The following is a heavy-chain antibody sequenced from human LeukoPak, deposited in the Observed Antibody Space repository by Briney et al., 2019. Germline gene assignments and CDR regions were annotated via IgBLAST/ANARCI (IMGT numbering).Heavy chain of an antibody. V-gene: IGHV3-74*01. CDR1: GNYW. CDR2: INSDGSWT. CDR3: VSFYETY. D-gene: IGHD2/OR15-2a*01. J-gene: IGHJ4*02. Sequence: EGSLRLSCAASGNYWMHWVRQAPGKGLVWVSHINSDGSWTSYADSVKGRFTISKDNAKNTVYLQMNSLRAEDTAVYYCVSFYETYWGRGTLVTVSS.